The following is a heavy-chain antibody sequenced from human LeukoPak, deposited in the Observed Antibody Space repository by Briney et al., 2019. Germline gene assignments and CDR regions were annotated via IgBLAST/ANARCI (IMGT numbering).Heavy chain of an antibody. D-gene: IGHD2-2*02. CDR3: ASFIVPAAI. V-gene: IGHV3-21*01. CDR2: ISSSSSYI. J-gene: IGHJ4*02. Sequence: SLRLSCAASGFTFSSYSMNWVRQAPGEGLEWVSSISSSSSYIYYADSVKGRFTISRDNAKNSLYLQMNSLRAEDTAVYYCASFIVPAAIWGQGTLVTVSS. CDR1: GFTFSSYS.